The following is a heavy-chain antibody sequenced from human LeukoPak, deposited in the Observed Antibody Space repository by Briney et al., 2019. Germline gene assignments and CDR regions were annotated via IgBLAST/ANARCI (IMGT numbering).Heavy chain of an antibody. CDR2: IKQDGSEK. CDR1: GFTFSSYW. V-gene: IGHV3-7*01. D-gene: IGHD3-22*01. CDR3: AREVLFYYDSSGYYYLDY. Sequence: GGSLRLSCAASGFTFSSYWMSWVRQAPGKGLEWVANIKQDGSEKYYVDSVKGRFTISRDNAKNSLYLQMNSLRAEDTAVYYCAREVLFYYDSSGYYYLDYWGQGTIVTVSS. J-gene: IGHJ4*02.